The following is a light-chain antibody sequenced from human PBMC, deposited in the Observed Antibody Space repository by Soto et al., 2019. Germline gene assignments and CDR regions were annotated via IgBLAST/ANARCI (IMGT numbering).Light chain of an antibody. CDR2: GVS. CDR1: QNIGDTY. V-gene: IGKV3-20*01. Sequence: EIVLTQTPATLSLSPGKRVTLSCRASQNIGDTYLACYQQKPGQAPRLLIYGVSARGTGISDRFSASGSRTDFTLTISRLEPDDFAVYYCHQYSRSPVTFSPLTFGVGSKVEI. J-gene: IGKJ4*01. CDR3: HQYSRSPVTFSPLT.